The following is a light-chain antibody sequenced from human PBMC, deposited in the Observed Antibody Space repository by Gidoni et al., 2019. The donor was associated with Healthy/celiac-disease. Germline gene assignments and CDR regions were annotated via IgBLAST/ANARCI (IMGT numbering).Light chain of an antibody. J-gene: IGKJ1*01. CDR3: QQYNNGPPPGTWT. CDR1: QSVSSN. V-gene: IGKV3-15*01. Sequence: EIVMTQSPATLSVSPGERATLSCRASQSVSSNLAWYQQKPGQAPRRLIYGASTRATGIPARFSGSGSRTEFTLTISSLQSEDFAVYYCQQYNNGPPPGTWTFGQGTKVEIK. CDR2: GAS.